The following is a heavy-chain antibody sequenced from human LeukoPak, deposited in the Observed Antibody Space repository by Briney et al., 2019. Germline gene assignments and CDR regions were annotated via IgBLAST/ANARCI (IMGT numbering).Heavy chain of an antibody. CDR2: INPNSGGT. CDR3: ARGPYYYDSSGYYYEGLDY. Sequence: ASVKVSCKASGYTFTGYYMHWVRQAPGQGLEWMGWINPNSGGTNYAQKFQGRVTMTRDTSISTAYMELSRLRSDDTAVYYCARGPYYYDSSGYYYEGLDYWGQGTLVTVSS. V-gene: IGHV1-2*02. D-gene: IGHD3-22*01. J-gene: IGHJ4*02. CDR1: GYTFTGYY.